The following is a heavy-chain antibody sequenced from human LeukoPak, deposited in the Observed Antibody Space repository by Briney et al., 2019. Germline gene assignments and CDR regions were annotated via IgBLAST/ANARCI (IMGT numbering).Heavy chain of an antibody. V-gene: IGHV4-30-2*01. CDR3: ARDRLGDNWFDP. CDR1: GGSISSGGYS. D-gene: IGHD4-17*01. Sequence: SETLSLTCAVSGGSISSGGYSWSWIRQPPGKGLEWIGYIYHSGSTYSNPSLKSRVTISVDTSKNQFSLKLSSVTAADTAVYYCARDRLGDNWFDPWGQGTLVTVSS. J-gene: IGHJ5*02. CDR2: IYHSGST.